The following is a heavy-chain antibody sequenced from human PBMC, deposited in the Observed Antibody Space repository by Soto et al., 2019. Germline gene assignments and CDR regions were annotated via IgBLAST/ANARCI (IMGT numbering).Heavy chain of an antibody. D-gene: IGHD6-6*01. Sequence: SETLSLTCAVSSGSISSSNWWSWVRQPPGKGLEWIGEIYHSGSTNYNPSLKSRVTISVDKSKNQFSLKLSSVTAADTAVYYCARAPAPQLVREYYFDYWGQGTLVTVSS. CDR1: SGSISSSNW. J-gene: IGHJ4*02. CDR3: ARAPAPQLVREYYFDY. V-gene: IGHV4-4*02. CDR2: IYHSGST.